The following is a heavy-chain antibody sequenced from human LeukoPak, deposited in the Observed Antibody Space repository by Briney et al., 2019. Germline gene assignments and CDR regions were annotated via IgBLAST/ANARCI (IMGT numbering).Heavy chain of an antibody. CDR3: ATHREQWLVGGNFDY. CDR1: GYSFTSYW. D-gene: IGHD6-19*01. Sequence: GESLKISCKGSGYSFTSYWIGWVRQLPGKGLEWMGIIYPGDSDTRYSPSFQGQVTISADKSISTAYLQWSSLKASDTAMYYCATHREQWLVGGNFDYWGQGTLVTVSS. V-gene: IGHV5-51*01. J-gene: IGHJ4*02. CDR2: IYPGDSDT.